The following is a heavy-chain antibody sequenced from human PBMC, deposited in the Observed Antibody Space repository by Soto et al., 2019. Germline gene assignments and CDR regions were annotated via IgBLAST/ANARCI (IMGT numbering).Heavy chain of an antibody. J-gene: IGHJ4*02. Sequence: PSDTLSLTCTVSCGSTSSDNYWSWIRQPPGKGLECIGHIYYSGNTDYNPSLKSRLAISIDTSKNQFSMKLSSVTAADTAVYFCAREGGESSDGLYYFDSWGQGSLITVS. V-gene: IGHV4-30-4*02. D-gene: IGHD3-16*01. CDR2: IYYSGNT. CDR1: CGSTSSDNY. CDR3: AREGGESSDGLYYFDS.